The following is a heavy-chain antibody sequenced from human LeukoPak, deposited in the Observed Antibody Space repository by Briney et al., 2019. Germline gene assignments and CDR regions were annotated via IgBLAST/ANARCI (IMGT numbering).Heavy chain of an antibody. CDR1: GFTFDDYG. CDR3: TRSYKLRLRYYDS. Sequence: GGSLRLSCAASGFTFDDYGMSWVRQAPGKGLEWVAHIKQDGSEKYYVDSVKGRFTISRDNAKNSLYLQMNSLSAEDTAVYYCTRSYKLRLRYYDSWGQGTLVTVSS. J-gene: IGHJ4*02. CDR2: IKQDGSEK. V-gene: IGHV3-7*01. D-gene: IGHD3-9*01.